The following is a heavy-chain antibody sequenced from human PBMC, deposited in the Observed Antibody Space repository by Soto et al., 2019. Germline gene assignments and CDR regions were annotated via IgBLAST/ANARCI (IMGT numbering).Heavy chain of an antibody. J-gene: IGHJ4*02. V-gene: IGHV3-23*01. D-gene: IGHD6-19*01. Sequence: GGSLRLSCAASGFTFSNYAMSWVRQAPGKGLEWVSAITGRGVDTYYADSVKGRLPFSRDNSKNTLYLQMNSLRAEDTALYYCAKGPYSSANAYFDYWGRGTLVTVSS. CDR1: GFTFSNYA. CDR3: AKGPYSSANAYFDY. CDR2: ITGRGVDT.